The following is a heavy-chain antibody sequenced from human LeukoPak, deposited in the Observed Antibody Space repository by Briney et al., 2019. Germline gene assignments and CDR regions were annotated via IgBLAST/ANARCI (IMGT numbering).Heavy chain of an antibody. CDR1: GFTFSSYA. Sequence: GASLRLSCAASGFTFSSYAMSWVRQAPGKGLEWVSAISSSGGSTSYADSVKGRFTISRDNSKNTLYLQMNSLRAEDTAVYYCAKGSGSLARVAFDIWGQGTMVTVSS. J-gene: IGHJ3*02. CDR3: AKGSGSLARVAFDI. V-gene: IGHV3-23*01. CDR2: ISSSGGST. D-gene: IGHD1-26*01.